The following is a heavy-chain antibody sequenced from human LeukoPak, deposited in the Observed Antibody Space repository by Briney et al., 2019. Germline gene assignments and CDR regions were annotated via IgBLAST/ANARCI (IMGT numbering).Heavy chain of an antibody. D-gene: IGHD1-26*01. CDR3: ARQNSRWELLRDY. J-gene: IGHJ4*02. CDR2: IYYSGST. V-gene: IGHV4-39*01. CDR1: GGSISSSSYY. Sequence: SETLPLTCTVSGGSISSSSYYWGWIRQPPGKGLEWIGSIYYSGSTYYNPSLKSRVTISVDTSKNQFSLKLSSVTAADTAVYYCARQNSRWELLRDYWGQGTLVTVSS.